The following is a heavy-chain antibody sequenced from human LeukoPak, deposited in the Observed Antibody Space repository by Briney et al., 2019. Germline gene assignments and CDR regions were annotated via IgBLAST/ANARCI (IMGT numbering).Heavy chain of an antibody. CDR2: ISYDGNNK. Sequence: GGSLRLSCGASGFTFSSYVMHWVRQAPGKGLEWVAVISYDGNNKYYADSVKGRFTISRDNSKNTLYVQMNSLRTEDTAVYYCARDRGSGSYYIGGEFDYWGQGTLVTVSS. CDR1: GFTFSSYV. V-gene: IGHV3-30-3*01. CDR3: ARDRGSGSYYIGGEFDY. D-gene: IGHD1-26*01. J-gene: IGHJ4*02.